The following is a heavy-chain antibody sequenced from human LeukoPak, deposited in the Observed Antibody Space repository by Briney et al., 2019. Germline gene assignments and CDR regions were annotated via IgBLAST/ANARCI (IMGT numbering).Heavy chain of an antibody. Sequence: ASVKVSCKASGYTFTSYGISWVRQAPGQGLEWMGWISAHNGNTNYAQKLQGRVTMTTDTSTSTAYMELRSLRSDDTAVYYCARDREYSSSHYYYGMDVWGQGTTVTVSS. CDR1: GYTFTSYG. CDR3: ARDREYSSSHYYYGMDV. V-gene: IGHV1-18*01. J-gene: IGHJ6*02. CDR2: ISAHNGNT. D-gene: IGHD6-6*01.